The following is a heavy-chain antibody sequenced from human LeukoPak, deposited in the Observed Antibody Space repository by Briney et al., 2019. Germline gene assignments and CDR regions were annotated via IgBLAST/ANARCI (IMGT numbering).Heavy chain of an antibody. D-gene: IGHD2-2*01. CDR3: ARGGAVERYCSSTSCYWVDAFDI. J-gene: IGHJ3*02. V-gene: IGHV5-10-1*01. CDR2: IDPSDSYT. CDR1: GYSFTSYW. Sequence: GESLKISCKGSGYSFTSYWISWVRQMPGKGLEWMGRIDPSDSYTNYSPSFQGHVTISADKSISTAYLQWSSLKASDTAMYYCARGGAVERYCSSTSCYWVDAFDIWGQGTTVTVSS.